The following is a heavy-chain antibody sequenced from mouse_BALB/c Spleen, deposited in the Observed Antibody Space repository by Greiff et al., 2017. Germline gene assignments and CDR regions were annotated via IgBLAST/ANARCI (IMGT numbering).Heavy chain of an antibody. D-gene: IGHD1-1*01. V-gene: IGHV3-2*02. CDR2: ISYSGST. CDR3: ARGDIYYGSVDY. J-gene: IGHJ2*01. CDR1: GYSITSDYA. Sequence: EVQLQESGPGLVKPSQSLSLTCTVTGYSITSDYAWNWIRQFPGNKLEWMGYISYSGSTSYNPSLKSRISITRDTSKNQFFLQLNSVTTEDTATYYCARGDIYYGSVDYWGQGTTLTVSS.